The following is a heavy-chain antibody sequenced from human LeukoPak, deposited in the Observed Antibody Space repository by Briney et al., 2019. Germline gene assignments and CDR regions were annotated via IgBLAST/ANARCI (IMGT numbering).Heavy chain of an antibody. D-gene: IGHD3-22*01. V-gene: IGHV3-30-3*01. CDR3: AXXXXXDXTTFDY. CDR2: ISYDGSNK. J-gene: IGHJ4*02. CDR1: GFTFSSYA. Sequence: GRSLRLSCAASGFTFSSYAMHWVRQAPGKGLEWVAVISYDGSNKYYADSVKGRFTISRDNSKNTLYLQMNGLRAEDTAVYYXAXXXXXDXTTFDYWGQGTLVTVSS.